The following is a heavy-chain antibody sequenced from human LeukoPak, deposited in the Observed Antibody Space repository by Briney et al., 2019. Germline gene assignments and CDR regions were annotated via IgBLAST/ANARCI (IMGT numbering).Heavy chain of an antibody. D-gene: IGHD6-13*01. Sequence: SDTLSLTCAVYGGYFSGYYWSWIRQPPGKGLEWIGEINHSGSTNYNPSLRSRVSISVASSKNQFSLRVSSVTAAATAVYYCARGSDTAAGLYWGQGTLVTVSS. CDR3: ARGSDTAAGLY. CDR2: INHSGST. J-gene: IGHJ4*02. V-gene: IGHV4-34*01. CDR1: GGYFSGYY.